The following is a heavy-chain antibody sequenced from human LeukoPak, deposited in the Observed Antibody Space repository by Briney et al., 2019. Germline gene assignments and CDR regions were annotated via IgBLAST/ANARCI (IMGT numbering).Heavy chain of an antibody. CDR1: GFTFSSYG. D-gene: IGHD4-11*01. Sequence: GGSLRLPCAASGFTFSSYGMHWVRQAPGKGLEWVAVISYDGSNKYYADSVKGRFTISRDNSKNTLYLQMNSLRAEDTAVYYCAKDPLTTVTNFYFDYWGQGTLVTVSS. J-gene: IGHJ4*02. CDR3: AKDPLTTVTNFYFDY. CDR2: ISYDGSNK. V-gene: IGHV3-30*18.